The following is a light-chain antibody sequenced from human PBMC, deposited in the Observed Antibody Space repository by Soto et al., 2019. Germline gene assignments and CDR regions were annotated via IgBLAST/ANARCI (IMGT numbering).Light chain of an antibody. Sequence: DIQMTQSPSSLSASVGDRVTITCRASQSISTYLHWYQQKPGRAPELLIYSASTLQSGVPARFSGSGSGTDFTLSITSLQPEDFATYYCQQLNTYPVTFGRGTKVDIK. CDR2: SAS. CDR1: QSISTY. CDR3: QQLNTYPVT. V-gene: IGKV1-9*01. J-gene: IGKJ4*01.